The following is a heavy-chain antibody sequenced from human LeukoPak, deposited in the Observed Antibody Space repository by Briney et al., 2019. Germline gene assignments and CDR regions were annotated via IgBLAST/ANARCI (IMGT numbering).Heavy chain of an antibody. CDR3: ARLEVGANWEGAFDI. CDR1: GYTFTGYY. J-gene: IGHJ3*02. D-gene: IGHD1-26*01. CDR2: INPNSGGT. V-gene: IGHV1-2*04. Sequence: ASVKVSCKASGYTFTGYYMHWVRQAPGQGLEWMGWINPNSGGTNYAQKFQGWVTMTRNTSISTAYMELSSLRSEDTAVYYCARLEVGANWEGAFDIWGQGTMVTVSS.